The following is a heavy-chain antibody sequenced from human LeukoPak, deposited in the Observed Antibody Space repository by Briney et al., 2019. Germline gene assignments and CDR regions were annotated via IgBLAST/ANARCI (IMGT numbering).Heavy chain of an antibody. Sequence: ASVKVSCKASGGTFSSYAISWVRQAPGQGLEWMGGIIPIFGTANYAQKFQGRVTITADKSTSTAYMELSSLRSEDTAVYYCARSEQLINYYYYYYMDVWGKGTTVTVSS. D-gene: IGHD6-6*01. V-gene: IGHV1-69*06. CDR2: IIPIFGTA. CDR1: GGTFSSYA. CDR3: ARSEQLINYYYYYYMDV. J-gene: IGHJ6*03.